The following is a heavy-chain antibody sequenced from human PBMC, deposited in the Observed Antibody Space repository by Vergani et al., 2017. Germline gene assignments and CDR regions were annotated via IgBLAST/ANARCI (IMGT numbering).Heavy chain of an antibody. CDR1: GFSLSTSGVG. J-gene: IGHJ5*02. V-gene: IGHV2-5*02. D-gene: IGHD3-9*01. CDR3: AHRRDDITIFWEDKNTNWFDP. CDR2: IYWDDDK. Sequence: QITLKESGPTLVKPTQTLTLTCTFSGFSLSTSGVGVGWIRQPPGKALEWLALIYWDDDKRYSPSLQSRLTITKDTSKNQVVLTMTNMDPVDTATYYCAHRRDDITIFWEDKNTNWFDPWGQGTLVTVSS.